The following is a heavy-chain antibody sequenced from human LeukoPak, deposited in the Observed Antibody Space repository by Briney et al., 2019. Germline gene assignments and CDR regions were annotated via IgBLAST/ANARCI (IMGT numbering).Heavy chain of an antibody. V-gene: IGHV4-34*01. CDR1: GGSFSGYY. CDR3: ASSSSWRGGSY. J-gene: IGHJ4*02. CDR2: INHSGST. Sequence: SETLSLTCAVYGGSFSGYYWSRIRQPPGKGLEWIGEINHSGSTNYNPSLKSRVTISVDTSKNQFSLKLSSVTAADTDVYYCASSSSWRGGSYWRQGTVVTVSS. D-gene: IGHD3-16*01.